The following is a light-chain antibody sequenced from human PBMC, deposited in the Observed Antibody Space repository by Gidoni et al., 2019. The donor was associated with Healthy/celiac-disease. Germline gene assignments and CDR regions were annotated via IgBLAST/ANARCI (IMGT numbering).Light chain of an antibody. Sequence: DIQTTHSQSSLYAAVGDSVTLTCRAIQSISSYLNWYQQKQGKAPKLLIYATSSLQSGVPSRFRGSGSGTDFSLTISSLQPEDFATSLCQQRYCTPANLTFGGGTKVEIK. CDR3: QQRYCTPANLT. J-gene: IGKJ4*01. V-gene: IGKV1-39*01. CDR1: QSISSY. CDR2: ATS.